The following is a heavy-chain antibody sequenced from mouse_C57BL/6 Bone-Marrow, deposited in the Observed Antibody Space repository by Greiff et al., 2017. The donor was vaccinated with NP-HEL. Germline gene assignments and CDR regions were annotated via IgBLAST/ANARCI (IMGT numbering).Heavy chain of an antibody. CDR2: IYPRSGNT. Sequence: QVQLKQSGAELARPGASVKLSCKASGYTFTSYGISWVKQRTGQGLEWIGEIYPRSGNTYYNEKFKGKATLTADKSSSTAYMELRSLTSEDSAVYFCARGGRRYYAMDYWGQGTSVTVSS. CDR1: GYTFTSYG. V-gene: IGHV1-81*01. J-gene: IGHJ4*01. D-gene: IGHD1-1*01. CDR3: ARGGRRYYAMDY.